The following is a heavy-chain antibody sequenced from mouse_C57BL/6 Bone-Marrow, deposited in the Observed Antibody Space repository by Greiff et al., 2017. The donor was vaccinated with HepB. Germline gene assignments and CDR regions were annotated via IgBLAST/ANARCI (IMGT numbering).Heavy chain of an antibody. CDR3: ARLWSYYAMDY. J-gene: IGHJ4*01. CDR1: GFTFSSYA. V-gene: IGHV5-4*01. D-gene: IGHD1-1*02. Sequence: EVQLVESGGGLVKPGGSLKLSCAASGFTFSSYAMSWVRQTPEKRLEWVATISDGGSYTYYPDNVKGRFTISRDNAKNNLYLQMSHLKSEDTAMYYCARLWSYYAMDYWGQGTSVTVSS. CDR2: ISDGGSYT.